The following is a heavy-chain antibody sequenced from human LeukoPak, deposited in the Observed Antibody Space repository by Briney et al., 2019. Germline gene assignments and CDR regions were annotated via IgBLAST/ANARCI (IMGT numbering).Heavy chain of an antibody. CDR3: ARVEKYSSSFPLYYYYGMDV. CDR1: GFTFSSYG. CDR2: IWYDGSNK. D-gene: IGHD6-6*01. Sequence: GGSLRLSCAASGFTFSSYGMHWVRQAPGKGLEWVAVIWYDGSNKHYADSVKGRFTISRDNSKNTLYLQMNSLRAEDTAVYYCARVEKYSSSFPLYYYYGMDVWGQGTTVTVSS. J-gene: IGHJ6*02. V-gene: IGHV3-33*08.